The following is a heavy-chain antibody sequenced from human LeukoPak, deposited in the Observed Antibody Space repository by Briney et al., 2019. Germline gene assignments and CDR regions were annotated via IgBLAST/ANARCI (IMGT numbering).Heavy chain of an antibody. V-gene: IGHV4-39*01. CDR2: MHYRGTT. CDR1: GVSISSSNNF. J-gene: IGHJ4*02. D-gene: IGHD5-24*01. CDR3: ARHEEEDGYNAKTFDF. Sequence: TSETLSLTCTVSGVSISSSNNFWGWIRQPPGKGLEWIGSMHYRGTTYYIPSLKSRVTISVDTSKNQFSLKLSSVIAADTAVYYCARHEEEDGYNAKTFDFWGQGTLVTVSS.